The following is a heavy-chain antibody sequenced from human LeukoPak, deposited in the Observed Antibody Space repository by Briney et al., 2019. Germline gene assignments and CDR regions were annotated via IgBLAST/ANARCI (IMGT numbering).Heavy chain of an antibody. CDR1: GGSFSGYY. Sequence: SGTLSLTCAVYGGSFSGYYWSWIRQPPGKGLEWIGEINHSGSTNYNPSLKSRVTISVDTSKNQFSLKLSSVTAADTAVYYCARLRAYYYDSSGYRLGNAFDIWGQGTMVTVSS. D-gene: IGHD3-22*01. V-gene: IGHV4-34*01. J-gene: IGHJ3*02. CDR3: ARLRAYYYDSSGYRLGNAFDI. CDR2: INHSGST.